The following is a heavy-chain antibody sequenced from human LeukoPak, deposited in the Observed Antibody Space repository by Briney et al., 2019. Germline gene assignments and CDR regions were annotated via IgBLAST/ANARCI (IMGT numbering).Heavy chain of an antibody. V-gene: IGHV4-31*03. CDR2: IFYSGST. Sequence: PSQTLSLTCTVSGGSISSGGFYWSWVRQHPGKGLEWIGYIFYSGSTYYTPSLKSRISISVDTSKNQFSLKLTSVTAADTAVYYCARVIRGSGSEYFQHWGQGALVTVSS. CDR3: ARVIRGSGSEYFQH. CDR1: GGSISSGGFY. J-gene: IGHJ1*01. D-gene: IGHD3-10*01.